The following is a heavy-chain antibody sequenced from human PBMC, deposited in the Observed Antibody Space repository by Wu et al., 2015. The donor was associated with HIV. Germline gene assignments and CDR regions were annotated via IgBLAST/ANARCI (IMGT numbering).Heavy chain of an antibody. CDR3: ARGRDYYDSSGLYDAFDI. J-gene: IGHJ3*02. CDR2: IIPIFGTA. D-gene: IGHD3-22*01. CDR1: GYTFTGYY. Sequence: QVQLVQSGAEVKKPGASVKVSCKASGYTFTGYYMHWVRQAPGQGLEWMGRIIPIFGTANYAQKFQGRVTITADESTSTAYMELSSLRSEDTAVYYCARGRDYYDSSGLYDAFDIWGQGTMVTVSS. V-gene: IGHV1-69*18.